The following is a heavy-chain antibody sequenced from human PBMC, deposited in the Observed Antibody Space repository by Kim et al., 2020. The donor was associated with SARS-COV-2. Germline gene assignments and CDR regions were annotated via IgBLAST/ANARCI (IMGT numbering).Heavy chain of an antibody. CDR1: GGSFSDYF. CDR2: IHHSGSI. V-gene: IGHV4-34*01. D-gene: IGHD2-21*02. CDR3: AREISYCSGGDCYPAVTFDE. J-gene: IGHJ4*02. Sequence: SETLSLTCAVSGGSFSDYFWNWIRQTPEKGLEWIGEIHHSGSIRYNPSLKSRVTISVDTSKNQFSLRLTSVTAADTAVYYCAREISYCSGGDCYPAVTFDEGGQGTVVTVSS.